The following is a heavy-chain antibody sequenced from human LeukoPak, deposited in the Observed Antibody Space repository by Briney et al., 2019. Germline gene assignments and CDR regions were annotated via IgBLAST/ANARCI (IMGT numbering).Heavy chain of an antibody. D-gene: IGHD3-3*01. CDR3: ARDLGTPSYYDFWSGYYTYFNYYYYGMDV. Sequence: HTGGSLRLSCAASGFTFSSYWMSWVRQAPGKGLEWVANIKQDGSEKYYVDSVKGRFTISRDNAKNSLYLQMNSLRAEDTAVYYCARDLGTPSYYDFWSGYYTYFNYYYYGMDVWGQGTTVTVSS. J-gene: IGHJ6*02. V-gene: IGHV3-7*01. CDR2: IKQDGSEK. CDR1: GFTFSSYW.